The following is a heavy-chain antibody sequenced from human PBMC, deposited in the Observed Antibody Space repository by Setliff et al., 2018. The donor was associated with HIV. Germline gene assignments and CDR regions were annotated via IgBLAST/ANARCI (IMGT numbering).Heavy chain of an antibody. CDR3: APGEGVASTYYHD. J-gene: IGHJ4*01. D-gene: IGHD3-3*01. Sequence: SETLSLTCTVSDDSVSTFYWNWIRQPPGKGQEWIGFIHHTGSTVSNPSLKSRVTILMDLSRNQLSLHLASVTTADTAVYFCAPGEGVASTYYHDWGQGTQVTSPQ. CDR1: DDSVSTFY. V-gene: IGHV4-59*02. CDR2: IHHTGST.